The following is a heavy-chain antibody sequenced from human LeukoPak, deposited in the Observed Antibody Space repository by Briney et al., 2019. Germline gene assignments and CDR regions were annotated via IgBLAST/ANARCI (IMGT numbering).Heavy chain of an antibody. J-gene: IGHJ4*02. V-gene: IGHV1-18*01. CDR2: ISTNSGKT. D-gene: IGHD2-8*02. CDR3: ARDWDCTSARCNDCFDH. CDR1: GYTSTSYG. Sequence: ASVKVSCKTSGYTSTSYGVSWVRQAPGQGLEWMGWISTNSGKTNYAQRIQGRVTMTTDTAATTVYMELRSLRSEDTAVYYCARDWDCTSARCNDCFDHWGQGTQVTVSS.